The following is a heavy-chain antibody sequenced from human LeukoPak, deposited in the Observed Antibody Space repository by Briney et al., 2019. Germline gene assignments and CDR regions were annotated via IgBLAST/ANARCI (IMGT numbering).Heavy chain of an antibody. CDR2: IYPGDSST. D-gene: IGHD2-15*01. V-gene: IGHV5-51*01. J-gene: IGHJ4*02. Sequence: GESLKISCKGFGYNFSNYWIGWVRQMPGKGLEWMGIIYPGDSSTRYSPSLQGQVTILSDKSINTAYLQWSSLKASDTAMYYCARRQCSGGSCYYFDSWGQGTLVTVSS. CDR1: GYNFSNYW. CDR3: ARRQCSGGSCYYFDS.